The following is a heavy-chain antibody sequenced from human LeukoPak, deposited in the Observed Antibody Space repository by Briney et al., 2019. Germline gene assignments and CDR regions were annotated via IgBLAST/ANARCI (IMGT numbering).Heavy chain of an antibody. CDR2: INPNSGGT. D-gene: IGHD6-13*01. Sequence: ASVKVSCKAPGYTFTGYYMHWVRQAPGQGLEWMGWINPNSGGTNYAQKFQGWVTMTRDTSISTAYMELSRLRSDDTAVYYCARGQQLADYYYGMDVWGKGTTVTVSS. J-gene: IGHJ6*04. CDR1: GYTFTGYY. V-gene: IGHV1-2*04. CDR3: ARGQQLADYYYGMDV.